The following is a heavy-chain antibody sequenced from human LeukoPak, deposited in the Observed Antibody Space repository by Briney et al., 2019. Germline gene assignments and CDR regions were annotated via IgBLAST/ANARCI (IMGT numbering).Heavy chain of an antibody. Sequence: SETLSLTCTVSGDSIDSYYWSWIRQPPGEGLQWIGYVFYSGPTNYDASLESRVAISVDRSKNQFSLKLTSVSAADTAVYYCAGRSARYFDSWGQGTPVTVSS. CDR2: VFYSGPT. CDR1: GDSIDSYY. J-gene: IGHJ4*02. D-gene: IGHD1-26*01. V-gene: IGHV4-59*01. CDR3: AGRSARYFDS.